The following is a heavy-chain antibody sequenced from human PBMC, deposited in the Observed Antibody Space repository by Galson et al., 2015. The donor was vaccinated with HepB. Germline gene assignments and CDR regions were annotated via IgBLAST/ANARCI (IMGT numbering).Heavy chain of an antibody. CDR3: ARDRAYCSGGSCYSENYYYYMDV. D-gene: IGHD2-15*01. CDR1: GDSVSSNSAA. J-gene: IGHJ6*03. Sequence: CAISGDSVSSNSAAWNWIRQSPSRGLEWLGRTYYRSKWYNDYVVSVKSRITINPDTSKNQFSLQLNSVTPEDTAVYYCARDRAYCSGGSCYSENYYYYMDVWGKGTTVTVSS. V-gene: IGHV6-1*01. CDR2: TYYRSKWYN.